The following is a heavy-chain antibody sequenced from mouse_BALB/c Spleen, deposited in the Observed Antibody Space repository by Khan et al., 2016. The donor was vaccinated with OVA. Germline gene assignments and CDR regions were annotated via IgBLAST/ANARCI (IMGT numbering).Heavy chain of an antibody. CDR1: GFTFSTYG. CDR2: VSTGGGYT. D-gene: IGHD1-1*01. V-gene: IGHV5-6*01. Sequence: EVKLVESGGDLVKPGGSLKLSCAASGFTFSTYGMSWVRQTPDKRLEWVATVSTGGGYTYYPDSVKGRFTISRDNAKNTLYLQMSGLKSEDTAMFYCTRLAYYYESEGFAYWGQGTLVTVSA. CDR3: TRLAYYYESEGFAY. J-gene: IGHJ3*01.